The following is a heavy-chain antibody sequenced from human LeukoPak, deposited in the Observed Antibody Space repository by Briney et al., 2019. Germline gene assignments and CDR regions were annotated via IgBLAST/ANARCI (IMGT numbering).Heavy chain of an antibody. CDR3: ARVLAGSSWPPFDY. J-gene: IGHJ4*02. CDR1: GGSISSYY. CDR2: IYYSGST. D-gene: IGHD6-13*01. Sequence: SETLSLTCTVSGGSISSYYWSWIRQPPGKGLEWIGYIYYSGSTNYNPSLKSRVTISVDTSKNQFSLKLSSVTAADTAVYYCARVLAGSSWPPFDYWGQGTPVTVSS. V-gene: IGHV4-59*01.